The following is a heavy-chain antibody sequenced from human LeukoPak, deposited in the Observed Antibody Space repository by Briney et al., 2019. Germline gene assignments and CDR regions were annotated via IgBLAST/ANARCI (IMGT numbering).Heavy chain of an antibody. CDR2: FYTSGST. D-gene: IGHD2-2*01. CDR3: ARDRGGVPSAKGAYYFDY. V-gene: IGHV4-61*02. CDR1: GGSISSGSYY. J-gene: IGHJ4*02. Sequence: PSQTLSPTCTVSGGSISSGSYYWSWIRQPAGKGLEWIGRFYTSGSTNYNPSLKSRVAMSVDTSKNQFSLKLSSVAAADTAVYYCARDRGGVPSAKGAYYFDYWGQGTLVTVSS.